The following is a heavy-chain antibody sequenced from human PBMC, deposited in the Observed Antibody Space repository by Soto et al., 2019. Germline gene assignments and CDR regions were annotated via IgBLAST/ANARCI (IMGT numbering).Heavy chain of an antibody. V-gene: IGHV1-3*01. D-gene: IGHD3-9*01. Sequence: SVKVSCKSPVYTFTSYAMHLVRQAPGQRLEWMGWINAGNGNTKYSQKFQGRVTITRDTSASTAYMELSSLRSEDTAVYYCAREVNFDWLLLGPFDYWGQGTLVTVSS. CDR3: AREVNFDWLLLGPFDY. CDR1: VYTFTSYA. CDR2: INAGNGNT. J-gene: IGHJ4*02.